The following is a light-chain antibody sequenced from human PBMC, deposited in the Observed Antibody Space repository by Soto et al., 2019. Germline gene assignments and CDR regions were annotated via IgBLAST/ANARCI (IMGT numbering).Light chain of an antibody. Sequence: EIVLTQSPATLSLSRGEGATLSCRASPCVTNFLAWYQQKPGQAPRLLIYGAFNRATGIPARFSGSGSGTDFTLTISSLEPEDFAVYYCQQRSNWPPITFGQGTRLEIK. V-gene: IGKV3-11*01. CDR1: PCVTNF. CDR2: GAF. CDR3: QQRSNWPPIT. J-gene: IGKJ5*01.